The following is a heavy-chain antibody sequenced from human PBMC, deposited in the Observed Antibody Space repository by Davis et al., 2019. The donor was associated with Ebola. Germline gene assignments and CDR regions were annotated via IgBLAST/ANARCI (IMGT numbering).Heavy chain of an antibody. V-gene: IGHV1-18*01. CDR2: SRAYSGNT. CDR3: ASPYCCSGNPRRYGMDV. CDR1: IYD. Sequence: IYDITWVRHAPGLGPVWMGLSRAYSGNTNYAQKVPGKVTITADKSTSTAYMELSSLRSEDTAVYYCASPYCCSGNPRRYGMDVWGQGTTVTVSS. D-gene: IGHD2-21*02. J-gene: IGHJ6*02.